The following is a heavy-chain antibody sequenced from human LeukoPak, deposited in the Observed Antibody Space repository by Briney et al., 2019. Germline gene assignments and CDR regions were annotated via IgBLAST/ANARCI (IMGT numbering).Heavy chain of an antibody. CDR3: ARDSKYSSSWYAFDY. V-gene: IGHV3-9*01. D-gene: IGHD6-13*01. Sequence: GGSLRLSCATSGFTFNDYAMYWVRQAPGKGLEWVSGISWNSRSIAYADSVKGRFTISRDNAKNSLYLQMNSLRVEDTAVYYCARDSKYSSSWYAFDYWGQGTLVTVSS. CDR2: ISWNSRSI. CDR1: GFTFNDYA. J-gene: IGHJ4*02.